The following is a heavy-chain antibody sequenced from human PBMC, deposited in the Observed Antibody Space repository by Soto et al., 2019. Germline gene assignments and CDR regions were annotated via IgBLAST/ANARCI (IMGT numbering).Heavy chain of an antibody. CDR1: CGSISSGGYS. CDR3: DRRFDY. Sequence: TLSLTCAVSCGSISSGGYSWSWIRQPPGTAXEWIAXISNSGSTYYXXSSQSRVXXQVDPSKTKFCLKMSSVTAADTAVYYCDRRFDYWGQGTLVTASS. V-gene: IGHV4-30-2*01. J-gene: IGHJ4*02. CDR2: ISNSGST.